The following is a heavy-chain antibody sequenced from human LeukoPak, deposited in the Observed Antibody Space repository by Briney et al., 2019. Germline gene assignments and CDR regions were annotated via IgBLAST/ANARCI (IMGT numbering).Heavy chain of an antibody. D-gene: IGHD3-10*01. J-gene: IGHJ3*02. CDR2: IYYSGST. V-gene: IGHV4-31*03. CDR1: GGSISSSGYY. Sequence: SETLSLTCTVSGGSISSSGYYWSWIRQHPGKGLEWIGYIYYSGSTYYNPSLKSRVTISVDTSKNQFSLKLSSVTAADTAVYYCTRETTYYYGSETFDIWGQGTMVTVSS. CDR3: TRETTYYYGSETFDI.